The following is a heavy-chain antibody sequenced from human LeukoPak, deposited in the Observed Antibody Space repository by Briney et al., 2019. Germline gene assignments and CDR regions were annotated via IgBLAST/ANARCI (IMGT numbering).Heavy chain of an antibody. D-gene: IGHD6-13*01. CDR3: AREPSGIAAAGTRGSYFDY. V-gene: IGHV1-2*04. Sequence: GASVKVSCKASGYTFTGYYMHWVRQAPGQGLEWMGWINPNSGGTNYAQKFQGWVTMTRDTSISTAYMELCRLRSDDTAVYYCAREPSGIAAAGTRGSYFDYWGQGTLVTVSS. J-gene: IGHJ4*02. CDR1: GYTFTGYY. CDR2: INPNSGGT.